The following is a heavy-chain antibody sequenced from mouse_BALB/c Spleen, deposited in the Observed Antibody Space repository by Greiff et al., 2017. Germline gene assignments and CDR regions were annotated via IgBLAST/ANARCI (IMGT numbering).Heavy chain of an antibody. V-gene: IGHV1-4*01. J-gene: IGHJ4*01. CDR3: ASRAMDY. CDR2: INPSTGYT. Sequence: VKLQESGAELARPGASVKMSCKASGYTFTSYTMHWVKQRPGQGLEWIGYINPSTGYTEYNQKFKDKATLTADKSSSTAYMQLSSLTSEDSAVYYCASRAMDYWGQGTSVTVSS. CDR1: GYTFTSYT.